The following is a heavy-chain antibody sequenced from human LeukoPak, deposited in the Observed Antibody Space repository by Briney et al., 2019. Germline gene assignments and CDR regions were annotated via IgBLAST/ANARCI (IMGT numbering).Heavy chain of an antibody. CDR1: GFSVSTYS. V-gene: IGHV3-48*04. J-gene: IGHJ4*02. Sequence: GGSLRLSCAASGFSVSTYSMNRVRQAPGKGLEWVSYIVGSSSTIYYADSVKARFTISRDSAKNSLYLQMDSLRAEDTAVCYCATDSPETAAFDYWGQGTLVTVSS. CDR2: IVGSSSTI. CDR3: ATDSPETAAFDY. D-gene: IGHD1-1*01.